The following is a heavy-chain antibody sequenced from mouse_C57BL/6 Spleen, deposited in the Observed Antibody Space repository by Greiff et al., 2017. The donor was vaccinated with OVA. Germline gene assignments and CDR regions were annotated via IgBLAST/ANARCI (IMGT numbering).Heavy chain of an antibody. CDR3: AREGEQLRLKGVYYFDY. Sequence: QVQLQQSGAELVRPGASVKLSCKASGYTFTDYYINWVKQRPGQGLEWIARIYPGSGNTYYNEKFKGKATLTAEKSSSTAYMQLSSLTSEDSAVYFCAREGEQLRLKGVYYFDYWGQGTTLTVSS. D-gene: IGHD3-2*02. CDR2: IYPGSGNT. J-gene: IGHJ2*01. V-gene: IGHV1-76*01. CDR1: GYTFTDYY.